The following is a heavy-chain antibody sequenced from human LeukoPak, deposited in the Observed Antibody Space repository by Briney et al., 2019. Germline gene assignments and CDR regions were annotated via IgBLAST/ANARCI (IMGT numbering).Heavy chain of an antibody. CDR3: ARAYVVVTAIPVDP. Sequence: GRSLRLSCAASGFTFSSYAMHWVRQAPGKGLEWVAVISYDGSNKYYADSVKGRFTISRDNSKNTLYLQMNSLRAEDTAGYYCARAYVVVTAIPVDPWGQGTLVTVSS. D-gene: IGHD2-21*02. CDR2: ISYDGSNK. J-gene: IGHJ5*02. V-gene: IGHV3-30-3*01. CDR1: GFTFSSYA.